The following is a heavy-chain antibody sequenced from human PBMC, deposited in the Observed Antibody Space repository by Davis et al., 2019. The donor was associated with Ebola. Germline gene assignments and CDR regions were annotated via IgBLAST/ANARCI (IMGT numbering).Heavy chain of an antibody. D-gene: IGHD2-2*02. J-gene: IGHJ4*02. CDR2: INPNSGGT. CDR3: ARVGWCSSTSCYTDFDY. V-gene: IGHV1-2*04. CDR1: GYTFTGYY. Sequence: ASVKVSCKASGYTFTGYYMHWVRQAPGQGLEWMGWINPNSGGTNYAQKFQGWVTMTRDTSISTAYMELSRLRSEDTAVYYCARVGWCSSTSCYTDFDYWGQGTLVTVSS.